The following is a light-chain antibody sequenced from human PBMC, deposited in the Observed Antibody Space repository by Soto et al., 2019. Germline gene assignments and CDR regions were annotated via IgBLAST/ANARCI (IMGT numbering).Light chain of an antibody. CDR1: SSDVGGYNY. V-gene: IGLV2-8*01. CDR2: EVN. Sequence: QSVLTQPPSASGSPGQSVTISCTGTSSDVGGYNYVSWYQQHPGKAPKLMIYEVNKRPSGVPDRFSGSKSANTASLTVSGLQAEDEADYYCSSYAGSNNVVFGGGTKVTVL. J-gene: IGLJ3*02. CDR3: SSYAGSNNVV.